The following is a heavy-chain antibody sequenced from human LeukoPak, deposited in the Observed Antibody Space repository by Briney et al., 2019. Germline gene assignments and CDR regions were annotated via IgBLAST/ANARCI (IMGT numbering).Heavy chain of an antibody. D-gene: IGHD3-9*01. CDR2: VYYTGST. V-gene: IGHV4-61*08. Sequence: SETLSLTCTVSGGSISSGGYYWSWIRQPPGKGLEWIGYVYYTGSTNYNPSLKSRLTVSLDTSKNQFSLKLISVTAADTAVYYCARGEISDWYQYFHHWGQGTLVTVSS. CDR1: GGSISSGGYY. CDR3: ARGEISDWYQYFHH. J-gene: IGHJ1*01.